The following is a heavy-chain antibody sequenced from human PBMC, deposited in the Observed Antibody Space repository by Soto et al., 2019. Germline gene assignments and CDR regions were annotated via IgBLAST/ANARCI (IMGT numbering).Heavy chain of an antibody. CDR3: ARVERIVLVPADISGFDL. CDR2: LSAYNGNT. J-gene: IGHJ3*01. V-gene: IGHV1-18*01. Sequence: QVQLVQSGAEVKKPGASVKVSCKASGYTFTSYGISWVRQAPGQGLEWMGWLSAYNGNTNYAQKLQGRVTMTTDTCTSTAYMELRSLRFDDTAVYYCARVERIVLVPADISGFDLWGQGTMVTVSS. CDR1: GYTFTSYG. D-gene: IGHD2-2*01.